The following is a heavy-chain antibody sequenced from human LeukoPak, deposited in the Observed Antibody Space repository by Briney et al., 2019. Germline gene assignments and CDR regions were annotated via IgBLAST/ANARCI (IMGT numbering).Heavy chain of an antibody. CDR1: GGSISSHY. J-gene: IGHJ5*02. Sequence: SETLSLTCTVSGGSISSHYWSWIRQPPGKGLEWIGYIYYSGSTNYNPSLKSRVTLSVDTSKNQFSLKPSSVTAADTAVYYCARVTTIFGVARQFDPWGQGTLVTVSS. CDR2: IYYSGST. CDR3: ARVTTIFGVARQFDP. V-gene: IGHV4-59*11. D-gene: IGHD3-3*01.